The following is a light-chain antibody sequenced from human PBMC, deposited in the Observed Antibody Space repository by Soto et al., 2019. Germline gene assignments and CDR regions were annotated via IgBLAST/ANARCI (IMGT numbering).Light chain of an antibody. Sequence: EIVMTQSPATLSVSPGERATLSCRASQSVSSNLAWYQQKPGQAPRLLIYGASTRATGIPARFSGSRSGTEFTLTISSLQSEDFAVYYCQQYNNWPPTCGQGTRLEMK. J-gene: IGKJ5*01. CDR3: QQYNNWPPT. CDR1: QSVSSN. V-gene: IGKV3-15*01. CDR2: GAS.